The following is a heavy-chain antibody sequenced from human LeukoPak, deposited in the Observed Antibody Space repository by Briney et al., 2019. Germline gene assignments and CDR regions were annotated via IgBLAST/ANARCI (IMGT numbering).Heavy chain of an antibody. Sequence: GGSLRLSCAASGLTFSSSGMHWVRQAPGKGLEWGEVISYDGSNKYYADSVKGRFTFSRDNSKNTLYLQMNSLRAEDTAVYYCAKEYCSNSVCHSLDYWGQGTLVTVSS. CDR2: ISYDGSNK. CDR3: AKEYCSNSVCHSLDY. D-gene: IGHD2-8*01. J-gene: IGHJ4*02. CDR1: GLTFSSSG. V-gene: IGHV3-30*18.